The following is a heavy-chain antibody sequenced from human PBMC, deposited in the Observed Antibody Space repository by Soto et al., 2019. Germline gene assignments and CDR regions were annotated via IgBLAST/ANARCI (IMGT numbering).Heavy chain of an antibody. CDR1: GFTSSSYW. CDR2: INNDGSST. CDR3: ARDPLLIGDTDYGLDV. J-gene: IGHJ6*02. V-gene: IGHV3-74*01. Sequence: EVQLVESGGGLVQPGGSLILSCAASGFTSSSYWMHWVRQAPGKGLVWVSRINNDGSSTSYADSVKGRFTISRDNAKSTLYLEMSSLRAEDTAVYYCARDPLLIGDTDYGLDVWGQGTTVTVSS. D-gene: IGHD2-21*01.